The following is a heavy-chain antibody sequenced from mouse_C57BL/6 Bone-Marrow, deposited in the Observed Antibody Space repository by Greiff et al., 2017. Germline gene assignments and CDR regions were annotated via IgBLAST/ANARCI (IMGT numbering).Heavy chain of an antibody. CDR1: GYAFTNYL. D-gene: IGHD4-1*01. CDR2: INPGSGGT. V-gene: IGHV1-54*01. Sequence: QVQLQQSGAELVRPGTSVKVSCKASGYAFTNYLIEWVKQRPGQGLEWIGVINPGSGGTNYNEKFKGKGTLTADKSSSTAYMQLSSLTSADSSVYFGARSKNWDSWFAYWGQGTLVTVSA. CDR3: ARSKNWDSWFAY. J-gene: IGHJ3*01.